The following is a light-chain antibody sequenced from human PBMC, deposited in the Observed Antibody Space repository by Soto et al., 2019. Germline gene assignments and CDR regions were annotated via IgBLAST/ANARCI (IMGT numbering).Light chain of an antibody. V-gene: IGKV2-28*01. J-gene: IGKJ2*01. CDR3: KQALKNPQYY. CDR2: LGS. CDR1: QSLLHSNGYNY. Sequence: DIVMTQSPLSLPVTPGEPASISCRSSQSLLHSNGYNYLDWYLQKPGQSPQLLIYLGSNRASGVPDRLSGICSGTDFTLKISTVDAEDVGVYYDKQALKNPQYYIGQGTKLDIK.